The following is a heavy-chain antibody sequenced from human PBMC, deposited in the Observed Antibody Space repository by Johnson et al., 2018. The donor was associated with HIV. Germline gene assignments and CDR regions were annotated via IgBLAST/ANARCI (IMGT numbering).Heavy chain of an antibody. J-gene: IGHJ3*02. D-gene: IGHD3-3*01. CDR2: IQFDGSHK. CDR3: AAYYDFWSGSYTSGFDI. V-gene: IGHV3-30*02. CDR1: GFSFSNYA. Sequence: QVQLVESGGGVVQPGRSLRLTCKASGFSFSNYAIHWVRQAPGKGLEWVTFIQFDGSHKYSADSVKGRFTISRDNSKNTVFLQMNSLRPEDTAMYYCAAYYDFWSGSYTSGFDIWGQGTMVTVSS.